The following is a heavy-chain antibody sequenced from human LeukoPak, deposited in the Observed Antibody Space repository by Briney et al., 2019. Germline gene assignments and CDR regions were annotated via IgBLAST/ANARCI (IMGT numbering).Heavy chain of an antibody. J-gene: IGHJ4*02. D-gene: IGHD6-6*01. CDR3: ARSNGGSSSVGY. Sequence: GASVKVSCKASGYTFTSYDINWVRQATGQGLEWMGWMNPNSGNTGYAQKLQGGVTMTRNTSISTAYMELSSLRSEDTAVYYCARSNGGSSSVGYWGQGTLVTVSS. V-gene: IGHV1-8*01. CDR1: GYTFTSYD. CDR2: MNPNSGNT.